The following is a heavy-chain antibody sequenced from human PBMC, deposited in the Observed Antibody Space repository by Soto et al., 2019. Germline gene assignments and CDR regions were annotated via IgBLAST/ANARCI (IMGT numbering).Heavy chain of an antibody. V-gene: IGHV4-59*01. J-gene: IGHJ6*02. CDR3: ARSHEKLTGYGDYYYYYGMDV. Sequence: SETLSLTCTVSGGSISSYYWSWIRQPPGKGLEWIGYIYYSGSTNYNPSLKSRVTISVDTSKNQFSLKLSSVTAADTAVYYCARSHEKLTGYGDYYYYYGMDVWGQGTTVTVSS. CDR2: IYYSGST. CDR1: GGSISSYY. D-gene: IGHD3-9*01.